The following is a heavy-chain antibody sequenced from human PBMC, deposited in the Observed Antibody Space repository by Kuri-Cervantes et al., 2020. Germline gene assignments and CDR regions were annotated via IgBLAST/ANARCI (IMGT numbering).Heavy chain of an antibody. Sequence: GESLKISCAASGFTVSSNYMSWVRQAPGKGLEWVSVIYSGGSTYYADSVKGRFTISRDNSKNTLYLQMNSLGPEDTAVYYCARPQRPHSGTYSGWDYWGQGTLVTVSS. V-gene: IGHV3-66*04. CDR1: GFTVSSNY. D-gene: IGHD1-26*01. CDR3: ARPQRPHSGTYSGWDY. CDR2: IYSGGST. J-gene: IGHJ4*02.